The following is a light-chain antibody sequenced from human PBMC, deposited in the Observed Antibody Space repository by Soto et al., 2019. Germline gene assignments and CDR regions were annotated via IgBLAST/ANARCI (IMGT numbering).Light chain of an antibody. CDR3: MQALQTPPT. V-gene: IGKV2-28*01. J-gene: IGKJ5*01. Sequence: DIVMTHSPLSLPVTPVEPSSISCMATWSVLHSNGYNYLDWYLQKPGQSPHLLIYLGSNRASGVPDRFSGSGSGTDFTLKISRVEAEDVGVYYCMQALQTPPTFGQGTRLEIK. CDR2: LGS. CDR1: WSVLHSNGYNY.